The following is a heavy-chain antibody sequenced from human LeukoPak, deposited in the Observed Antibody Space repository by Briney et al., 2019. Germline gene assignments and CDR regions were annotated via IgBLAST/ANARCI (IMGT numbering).Heavy chain of an antibody. V-gene: IGHV3-23*01. CDR3: AKPGYVTSGWFDF. CDR1: GFTFSSYG. Sequence: QAGGSLRLSCAASGFTFSSYGMSWVRQAPGKGLEWVSTITGSGSLTYYADSVKGRFTISRDNSKNTLYLQMNSLRAEDTAIYYCAKPGYVTSGWFDFWGQGTLVTVSS. J-gene: IGHJ4*02. CDR2: ITGSGSLT. D-gene: IGHD6-19*01.